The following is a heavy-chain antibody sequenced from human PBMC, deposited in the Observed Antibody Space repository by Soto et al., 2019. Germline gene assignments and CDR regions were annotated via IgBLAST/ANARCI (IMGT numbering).Heavy chain of an antibody. CDR2: IYYSGST. Sequence: PSETLSLTCTVSGGSISSGGYYWSRIRQHPGKGLEWIGYIYYSGSTYYNPSLKSRVTISVDTSKNQFSLKLSSVTAADKAVYYCARDLRWSVRGVIPDYYYYYMDVWGKGT. J-gene: IGHJ6*03. V-gene: IGHV4-31*03. CDR1: GGSISSGGYY. CDR3: ARDLRWSVRGVIPDYYYYYMDV. D-gene: IGHD3-10*01.